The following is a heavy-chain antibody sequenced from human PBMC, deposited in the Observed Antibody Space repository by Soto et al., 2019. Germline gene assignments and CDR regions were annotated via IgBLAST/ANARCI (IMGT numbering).Heavy chain of an antibody. D-gene: IGHD3-10*01. CDR1: GFTFSSYA. Sequence: QVQLVESGGGVVQPGRSRRLSCAASGFTFSSYAMHWVRQAPGKGLEWVAVISYDGSNKYYADSVKGRFNISRDNSKNTLYLQRNSLRAEDTAVYYCASRYYGSGSYYNAISDYFYYGMDVWGQGTTVTVSS. V-gene: IGHV3-30-3*01. J-gene: IGHJ6*02. CDR3: ASRYYGSGSYYNAISDYFYYGMDV. CDR2: ISYDGSNK.